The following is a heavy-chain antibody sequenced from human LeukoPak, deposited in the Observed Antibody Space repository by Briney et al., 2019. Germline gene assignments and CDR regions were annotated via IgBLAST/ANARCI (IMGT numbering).Heavy chain of an antibody. CDR2: INPNSGGT. Sequence: ASVKVSCKASGYTFNSYGISWVRQAPGQGLEWMGWINPNSGGTNYAQKFQGWVTMTRDTSISTAYMELSRLRSDDTAVYYCAREMVEQQLVYDYWGQGTLVTVSS. D-gene: IGHD6-13*01. CDR3: AREMVEQQLVYDY. CDR1: GYTFNSYG. J-gene: IGHJ4*02. V-gene: IGHV1-2*04.